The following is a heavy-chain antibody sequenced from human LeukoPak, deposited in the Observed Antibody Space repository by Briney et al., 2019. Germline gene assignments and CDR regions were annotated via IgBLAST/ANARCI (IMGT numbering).Heavy chain of an antibody. V-gene: IGHV4-61*05. J-gene: IGHJ4*02. Sequence: SETLSLTCTVSGGSISSSSYYWGWIRQPPGKGLEWIGYISYSGTTNYNPSLKSRVTISVDMSKSQFSLKLNSVTAADTAVYYCGRVTTGTVDHWGQGTLVTVSP. CDR2: ISYSGTT. CDR1: GGSISSSSYY. D-gene: IGHD1-1*01. CDR3: GRVTTGTVDH.